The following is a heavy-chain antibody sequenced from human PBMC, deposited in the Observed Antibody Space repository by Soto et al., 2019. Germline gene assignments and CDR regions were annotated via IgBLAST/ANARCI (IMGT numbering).Heavy chain of an antibody. V-gene: IGHV3-15*01. J-gene: IGHJ4*02. Sequence: GGSLRLSCAASGLTFSNVWMTWVRQAPGKGLEWVGRIKSKSDGETADVAAPVKARFTISRDDSKNSLYLEMNSLRAEDTAVYYCARESEDLTSNFDYWGQGTLVTVSS. CDR3: ARESEDLTSNFDY. CDR2: IKSKSDGETA. CDR1: GLTFSNVW.